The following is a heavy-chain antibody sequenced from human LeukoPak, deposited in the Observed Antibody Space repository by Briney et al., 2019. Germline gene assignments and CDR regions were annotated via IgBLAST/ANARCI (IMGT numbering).Heavy chain of an antibody. Sequence: GGSLRLSCAASGFTFRSYWMSWVRQAPGKGLEWVANIKEDGSEKNYVDSVKGRFTISRDNAKNSLYLQMNSLRAEDTALYYCARDGFTMVREVKRKSAAFDIWGQGTMVTVSS. CDR3: ARDGFTMVREVKRKSAAFDI. D-gene: IGHD3-10*01. CDR2: IKEDGSEK. J-gene: IGHJ3*02. CDR1: GFTFRSYW. V-gene: IGHV3-7*01.